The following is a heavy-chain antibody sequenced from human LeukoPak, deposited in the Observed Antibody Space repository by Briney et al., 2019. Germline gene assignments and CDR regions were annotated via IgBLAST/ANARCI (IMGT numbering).Heavy chain of an antibody. J-gene: IGHJ4*02. CDR2: IYYSGST. CDR3: ASHDVGVGHALDY. D-gene: IGHD2-8*01. CDR1: GGSISSTSYH. Sequence: SETLSLTCAVSGGSISSTSYHWAWIRQPPGKELEWIGNIYYSGSTYYNPSLRSRVTISVDTSKNQFPLKLSSVTAADTAVYYCASHDVGVGHALDYWGQGTLVTVSS. V-gene: IGHV4-39*01.